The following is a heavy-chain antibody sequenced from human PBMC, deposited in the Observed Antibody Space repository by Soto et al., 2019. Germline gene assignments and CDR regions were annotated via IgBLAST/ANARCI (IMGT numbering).Heavy chain of an antibody. V-gene: IGHV3-9*01. CDR1: GFTFDDYA. CDR3: AKALDSSGYYPSRHYYYGMDV. CDR2: ISWNSGSI. J-gene: IGHJ6*02. D-gene: IGHD3-22*01. Sequence: SLRLSCAASGFTFDDYAMHWVRQAPGKGLEWVSGISWNSGSIGYADSVKGRFTISRDNAKNSLYLQMNSLRAEDTALYYCAKALDSSGYYPSRHYYYGMDVWGQGTTVTVSS.